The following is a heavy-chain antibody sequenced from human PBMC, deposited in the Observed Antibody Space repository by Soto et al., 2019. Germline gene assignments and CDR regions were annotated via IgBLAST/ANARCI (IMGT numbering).Heavy chain of an antibody. CDR1: GCTFSSCE. CDR2: IHPGGQTI. D-gene: IGHD3-10*01. Sequence: GGSRRLSCAASGCTFSSCEMYWVRQAPGKGLEWISYIHPGGQTIFYAESVKGRFTISRDNAKHSVYLQMNSLRAEDTAVYYCPRRGRRWGRGPKLTLSS. V-gene: IGHV3-48*03. J-gene: IGHJ6*02. CDR3: PRRGRR.